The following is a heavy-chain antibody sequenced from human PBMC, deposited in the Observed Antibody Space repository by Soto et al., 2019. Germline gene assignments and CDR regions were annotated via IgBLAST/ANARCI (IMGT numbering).Heavy chain of an antibody. J-gene: IGHJ4*02. CDR1: GFTVSSNY. D-gene: IGHD5-12*01. CDR2: IYSGGST. CDR3: ARDLYGGSSYYFDY. Sequence: GGSLRLSCAASGFTVSSNYMSWVRQAPGKGLEWVSVIYSGGSTYYADSVKGRFTISRDNSKNTLYLQMNSLRAEDTAVYYCARDLYGGSSYYFDYWGQGTLVTVSS. V-gene: IGHV3-66*01.